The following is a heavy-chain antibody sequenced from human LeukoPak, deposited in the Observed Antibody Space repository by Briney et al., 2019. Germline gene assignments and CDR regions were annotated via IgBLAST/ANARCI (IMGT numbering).Heavy chain of an antibody. CDR1: GYTFTSYG. CDR2: ISAYNGNT. CDR3: AKDSGSYVNWFDP. D-gene: IGHD1-26*01. J-gene: IGHJ5*02. V-gene: IGHV1-18*01. Sequence: GASVKVSCKASGYTFTSYGVSWVRQAPGQGLEWMRWISAYNGNTNYAQKLQGRVTMTTDTSTSTAYMELRSLRSDDTAVYYCAKDSGSYVNWFDPWGQGTLVTVSS.